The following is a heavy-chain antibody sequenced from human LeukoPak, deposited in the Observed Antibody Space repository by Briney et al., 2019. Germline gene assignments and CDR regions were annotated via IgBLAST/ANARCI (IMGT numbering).Heavy chain of an antibody. V-gene: IGHV5-51*01. J-gene: IGHJ4*02. CDR2: ISPGDSKT. CDR1: GYIFNNYW. D-gene: IGHD3-22*01. CDR3: SRRRDYGSSDY. Sequence: GESLKISCKSSGYIFNNYWIGLVRQMPGRGLEIMVSISPGDSKTRYSPSFRGQVTISADTSISTAYLQWSSLKASDTAIYYCSRRRDYGSSDYWGQGTLVSVSS.